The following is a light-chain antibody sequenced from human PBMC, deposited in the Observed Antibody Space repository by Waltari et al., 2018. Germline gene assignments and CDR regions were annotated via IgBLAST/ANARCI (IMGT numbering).Light chain of an antibody. CDR2: DVT. Sequence: SYVLTQPPSVSVAPGQTARITCGGNNIGSKSVHWYQQKPGQAPVLVVYDVTDRPSGIPERFSGSNSGNTSTLTISRVEAGDEADFFCQVYDSSTDHQVLGGGTKLTVL. V-gene: IGLV3-21*02. J-gene: IGLJ2*01. CDR3: QVYDSSTDHQV. CDR1: NIGSKS.